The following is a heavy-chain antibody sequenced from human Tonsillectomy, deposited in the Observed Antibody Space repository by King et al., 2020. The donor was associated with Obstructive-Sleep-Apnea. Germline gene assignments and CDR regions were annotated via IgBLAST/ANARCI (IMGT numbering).Heavy chain of an antibody. V-gene: IGHV3-7*03. CDR1: GFTFSSYW. Sequence: QLVQSGGGLVQPGGSLRLSCAASGFTFSSYWMSWVRQAPGKGLEWVANIKQDGSEKYYVDSVKCRFTISRDNAKNSLYLQMNSLRAEDTAVYYCARGNRGAAASLGYWGQGTLVTVSS. CDR2: IKQDGSEK. J-gene: IGHJ4*02. D-gene: IGHD6-13*01. CDR3: ARGNRGAAASLGY.